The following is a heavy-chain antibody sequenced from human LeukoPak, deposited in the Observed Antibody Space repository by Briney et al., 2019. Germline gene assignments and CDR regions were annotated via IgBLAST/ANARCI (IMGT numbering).Heavy chain of an antibody. Sequence: PSETLSLTCTVSGGSISSRSYYWGWIRQPPGKGLEWIGSIYHSGNTYYNPSLKSRVTISVDTSKNQFSLKLSSVTAADTAVYYCARQAYSSGWPNWFDPWGQGTLVTVSS. D-gene: IGHD6-19*01. J-gene: IGHJ5*02. CDR1: GGSISSRSYY. V-gene: IGHV4-39*01. CDR3: ARQAYSSGWPNWFDP. CDR2: IYHSGNT.